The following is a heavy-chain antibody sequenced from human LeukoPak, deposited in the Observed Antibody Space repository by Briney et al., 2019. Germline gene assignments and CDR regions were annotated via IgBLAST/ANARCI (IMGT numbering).Heavy chain of an antibody. D-gene: IGHD3-22*01. CDR2: ISSSGSTI. J-gene: IGHJ4*02. Sequence: GGSLRLSCAASGFTFSDYYMSWIRQAPGKGLEWASYISSSGSTIYYADSVKGRFTISRDNAKNSLYLQMNSLRAEDTAVYYCAKSSVYDYDSSGYWAHWGQGTLVAVSS. CDR1: GFTFSDYY. V-gene: IGHV3-11*01. CDR3: AKSSVYDYDSSGYWAH.